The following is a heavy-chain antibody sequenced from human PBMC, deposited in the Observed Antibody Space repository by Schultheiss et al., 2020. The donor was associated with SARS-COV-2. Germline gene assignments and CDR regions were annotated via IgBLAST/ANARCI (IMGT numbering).Heavy chain of an antibody. J-gene: IGHJ4*02. CDR3: ARLVDYGSGSYLFDY. V-gene: IGHV5-51*01. Sequence: GGSLRLSCKGFGYSFISYWIGWVRQMAGKGLEWMGIIYPGDSDTRYSPSFQGQVTISADKSISTAYLQWSSLKASDTAMYYCARLVDYGSGSYLFDYWGQGTLVTVSS. CDR1: GYSFISYW. CDR2: IYPGDSDT. D-gene: IGHD3-10*01.